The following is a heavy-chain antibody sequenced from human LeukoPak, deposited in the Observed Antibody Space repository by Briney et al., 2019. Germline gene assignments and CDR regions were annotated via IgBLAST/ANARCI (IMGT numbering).Heavy chain of an antibody. CDR1: CYTLTKYG. CDR3: GRDYYYGTSAPYNFGIDV. Sequence: GASVKVSCEASCYTLTKYGISWVGQAPGQGPEWMGWISGYNGNTNYAQKFQGRVTMTTDTSTSTAYMELRDLKSDDTAVYYCGRDYYYGTSAPYNFGIDVWGQGTTVTVSS. V-gene: IGHV1-18*04. J-gene: IGHJ6*02. CDR2: ISGYNGNT. D-gene: IGHD3-10*01.